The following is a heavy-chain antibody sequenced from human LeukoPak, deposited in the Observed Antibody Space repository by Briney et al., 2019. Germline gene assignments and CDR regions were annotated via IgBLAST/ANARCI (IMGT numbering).Heavy chain of an antibody. Sequence: KPSETLSLTCVVSGASVSSSHWNWIRQLPGKGLEWIGCLSYTGKTDYNPSPTSRVTISLDTSKNQVSLKLRSVTAADTAVYYCSEGYFEPFDHWGQGTLVTVSS. CDR2: LSYTGKT. V-gene: IGHV4-59*02. CDR3: SEGYFEPFDH. D-gene: IGHD2/OR15-2a*01. J-gene: IGHJ4*02. CDR1: GASVSSSH.